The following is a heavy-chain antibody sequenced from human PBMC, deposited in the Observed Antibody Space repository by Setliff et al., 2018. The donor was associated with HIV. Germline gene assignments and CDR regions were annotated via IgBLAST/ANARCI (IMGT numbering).Heavy chain of an antibody. CDR2: IRSSDDNT. J-gene: IGHJ4*02. Sequence: TGGSLRLSCAASGFTFSSYAMTWVRQAPGKGLEWVSSIRSSDDNTDYADSVKGRFTISRDNSERMLYLQMNSLRAEDTAVYYCAKDPMIVVVPWGGSYFDYWGQGTLVTVSS. V-gene: IGHV3-23*01. CDR1: GFTFSSYA. D-gene: IGHD3-22*01. CDR3: AKDPMIVVVPWGGSYFDY.